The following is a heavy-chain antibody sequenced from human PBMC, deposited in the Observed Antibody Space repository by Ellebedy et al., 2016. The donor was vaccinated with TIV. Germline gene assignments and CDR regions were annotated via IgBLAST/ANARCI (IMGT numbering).Heavy chain of an antibody. CDR3: ACWAGQERFQGPFDY. Sequence: PGGSLRLSCAASGCTSRNYWMHWVRQAPGKGLVWVSRVNTDGSSTSYADSVKGRFTISRDNARNTVYLQMNNLRVEDTAVYYCACWAGQERFQGPFDYWGQGTLVIVSS. J-gene: IGHJ4*02. D-gene: IGHD3-3*01. V-gene: IGHV3-74*01. CDR1: GCTSRNYW. CDR2: VNTDGSST.